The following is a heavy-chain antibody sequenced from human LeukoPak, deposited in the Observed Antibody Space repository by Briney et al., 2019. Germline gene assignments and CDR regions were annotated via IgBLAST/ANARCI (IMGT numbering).Heavy chain of an antibody. CDR3: ARGGYYGSGNDFRFDP. Sequence: SETLSLTCTVSGGSISSYCWSWIRQPPGKGLECIGYIHYTGSTNYNPSLKSRVTISVDTSKNQFSLKLSSVTAADTAIYYCARGGYYGSGNDFRFDPWGQGTLVTVSS. CDR2: IHYTGST. D-gene: IGHD3-10*01. CDR1: GGSISSYC. J-gene: IGHJ5*02. V-gene: IGHV4-59*01.